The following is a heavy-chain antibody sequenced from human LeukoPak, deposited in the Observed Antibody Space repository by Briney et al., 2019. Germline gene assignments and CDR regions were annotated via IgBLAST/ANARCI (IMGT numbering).Heavy chain of an antibody. CDR3: ATGGIVEMATGYFDY. CDR1: XXTLTXLS. Sequence: SXKXXXXTLTXLSMHWGRQAPGKGLEWMGGFDPEDGETIYAQKFQGRVTMTEDTSTDTAYMELSSLRSEDTAVYYCATGGIVEMATGYFDYWGQGTLVTVSS. J-gene: IGHJ4*02. D-gene: IGHD5-24*01. CDR2: FDPEDGET. V-gene: IGHV1-24*01.